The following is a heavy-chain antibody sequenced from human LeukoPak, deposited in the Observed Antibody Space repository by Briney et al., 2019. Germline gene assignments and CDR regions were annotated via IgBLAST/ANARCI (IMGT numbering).Heavy chain of an antibody. D-gene: IGHD3-16*01. J-gene: IGHJ4*02. Sequence: SETLSLTCTVSGGSISSGSYYWSWIRQPAGKGLEWIGRIYTSGSTNYNPSLKSRVTISVDTSKDQFSLKLSSVTAADTAVYYCARWGAGDYWGQGTLVTVSS. CDR3: ARWGAGDY. CDR1: GGSISSGSYY. V-gene: IGHV4-61*02. CDR2: IYTSGST.